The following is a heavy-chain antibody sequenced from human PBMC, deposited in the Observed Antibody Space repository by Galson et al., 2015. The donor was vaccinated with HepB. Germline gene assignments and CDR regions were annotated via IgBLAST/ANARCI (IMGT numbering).Heavy chain of an antibody. CDR1: GYTFTSFA. Sequence: QSGAEVKKPGESLKISCKASGYTFTSFAIHWVRQAPGQRPEWMGWISAAKGYTKYSQKFEGRVTITRDTPANTAYMELGSLRPEDTSVYYCARSAWRAIAVADDAFDVWGQGTMVIVSS. J-gene: IGHJ3*01. D-gene: IGHD6-19*01. CDR2: ISAAKGYT. CDR3: ARSAWRAIAVADDAFDV. V-gene: IGHV1-3*01.